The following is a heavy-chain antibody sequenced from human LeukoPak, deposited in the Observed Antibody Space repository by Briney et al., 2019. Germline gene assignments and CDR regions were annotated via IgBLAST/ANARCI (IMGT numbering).Heavy chain of an antibody. J-gene: IGHJ6*03. CDR2: INPNSGGT. CDR1: GYTFTGCH. V-gene: IGHV1-2*06. D-gene: IGHD4-17*01. Sequence: GASVKVSCKASGYTFTGCHMHWVRQAPGQGLEWMGRINPNSGGTNYAQKFQGRVTMTRDTSISTAYMELSRLRSDDTAVYYCARDGVGRDYGDYISYYYYMDVWGKGTTVTVSS. CDR3: ARDGVGRDYGDYISYYYYMDV.